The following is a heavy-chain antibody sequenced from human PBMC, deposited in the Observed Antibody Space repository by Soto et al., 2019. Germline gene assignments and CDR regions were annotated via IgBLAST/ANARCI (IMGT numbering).Heavy chain of an antibody. Sequence: GGSLRLSCAASGFTFSSYGMHWVRLAPGKGLVCVSRIHRDGSNADYAASVKGRFTLSRNNAKNTLYMKMNSLSADDTAVYYWVRDDFYYTSGYYYLGNSFQHSGQGTLVTVSS. D-gene: IGHD3-22*01. CDR2: IHRDGSNA. J-gene: IGHJ1*01. CDR1: GFTFSSYG. V-gene: IGHV3-74*01. CDR3: VRDDFYYTSGYYYLGNSFQH.